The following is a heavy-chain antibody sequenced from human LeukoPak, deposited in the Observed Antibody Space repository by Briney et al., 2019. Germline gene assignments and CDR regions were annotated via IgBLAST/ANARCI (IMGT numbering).Heavy chain of an antibody. V-gene: IGHV3-21*04. Sequence: GGSLRLSCAASGFTFSSYSMNWVRQAPGKGLEWVSSISSSSGYIYYADSVKGRFTISRDNAKNSLYLQMNSLRAEDTALYYCARARDYGDVDYWGQGTLVTVSS. CDR1: GFTFSSYS. D-gene: IGHD4-17*01. CDR2: ISSSSGYI. J-gene: IGHJ4*02. CDR3: ARARDYGDVDY.